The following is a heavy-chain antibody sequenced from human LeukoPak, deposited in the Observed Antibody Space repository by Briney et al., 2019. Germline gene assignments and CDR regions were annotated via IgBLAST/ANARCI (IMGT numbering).Heavy chain of an antibody. CDR2: IYHSGST. J-gene: IGHJ5*02. CDR3: ARVAVSGTDWFDP. V-gene: IGHV4-4*02. Sequence: PSQTLSLTCAVSGGSISSSNWWSWVRQPPGKGLEWIGEIYHSGSTNYNPSLKSRVTISVDKSKNQFSLQLNSVTPEDTAVYYCARVAVSGTDWFDPWGQGTLVTVSS. CDR1: GGSISSSNW. D-gene: IGHD6-19*01.